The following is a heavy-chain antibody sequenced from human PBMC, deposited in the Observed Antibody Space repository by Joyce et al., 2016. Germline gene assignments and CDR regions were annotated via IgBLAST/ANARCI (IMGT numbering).Heavy chain of an antibody. CDR1: GFTFGNYG. V-gene: IGHV3-30*18. CDR2: ITNNAIEK. D-gene: IGHD6-19*01. J-gene: IGHJ4*02. CDR3: AKNMRSGWYGGFDF. Sequence: QVRLVESGGGVVQPGRSLRLSCAASGFTFGNYGMHWVRQAPGKGLPWVSVITNNAIEKYYVDSVKGRFTISRDNSRNTLYLQMNSLRAEDTAIYYCAKNMRSGWYGGFDFWGQGILVTVSS.